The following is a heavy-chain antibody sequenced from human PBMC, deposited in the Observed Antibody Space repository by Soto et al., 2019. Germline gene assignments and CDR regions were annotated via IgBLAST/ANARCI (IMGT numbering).Heavy chain of an antibody. CDR3: ARDKGYCSDTSCPDFDY. D-gene: IGHD2-15*01. J-gene: IGHJ4*02. V-gene: IGHV1-69*08. Sequence: QVQLVQSGVEVKKPGSSGKVSCKASGGTLSSYTFSWVRQTTGQGLGWMGRVFPHLGVTNYAKKFQGRFTIVVDTSTSTADMELNSLRYEDTAVYYCARDKGYCSDTSCPDFDYWGQGTLVTVSS. CDR1: GGTLSSYT. CDR2: VFPHLGVT.